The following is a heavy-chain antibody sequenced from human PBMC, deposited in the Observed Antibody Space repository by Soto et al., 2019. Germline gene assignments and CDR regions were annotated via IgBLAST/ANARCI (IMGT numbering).Heavy chain of an antibody. D-gene: IGHD3-10*01. J-gene: IGHJ4*02. V-gene: IGHV2-5*02. CDR1: GFSLSTNGVG. CDR2: IYWDDDK. Sequence: SGPTLVNPTQTLTLTCTFSGFSLSTNGVGVSWIRQPPGKALEWLAVIYWDDDKRYRPSLKTRLTITKDTSKKQVVLTMTNIDPVDTATYYCAHRLSGSGSFWADYWGQGSLVTVSS. CDR3: AHRLSGSGSFWADY.